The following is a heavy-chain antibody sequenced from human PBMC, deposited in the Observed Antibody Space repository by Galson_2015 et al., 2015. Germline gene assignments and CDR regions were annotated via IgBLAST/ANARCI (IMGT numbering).Heavy chain of an antibody. CDR1: GGTFSSYA. CDR3: ASSRITMARENYYYYYMDV. D-gene: IGHD3-10*01. Sequence: SVKVSCKASGGTFSSYAISWVRQAPGQGLEWMGGIIPIFGTANYAQKFQGRVTITADESTSTAYMELSSLRSEDTAVYYCASSRITMARENYYYYYMDVWGKGTTVTVSS. CDR2: IIPIFGTA. V-gene: IGHV1-69*13. J-gene: IGHJ6*03.